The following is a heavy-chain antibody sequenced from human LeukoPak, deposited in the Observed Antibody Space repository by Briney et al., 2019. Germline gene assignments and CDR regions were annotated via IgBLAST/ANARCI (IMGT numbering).Heavy chain of an antibody. CDR3: ARDRDDSRGNPYGMDV. Sequence: PGGSLRLSCAASGFTFSSYAMHWVRQAPGKGLEWVAVISYDGSNKYYADSVKGRFTISGDNSKNTLYLQMNSLRAEDTAVYYCARDRDDSRGNPYGMDVWGQGTTVTVSS. D-gene: IGHD1-14*01. CDR2: ISYDGSNK. V-gene: IGHV3-30-3*01. J-gene: IGHJ6*02. CDR1: GFTFSSYA.